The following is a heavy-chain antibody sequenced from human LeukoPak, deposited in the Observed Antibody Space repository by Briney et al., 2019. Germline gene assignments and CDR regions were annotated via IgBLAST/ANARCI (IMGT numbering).Heavy chain of an antibody. J-gene: IGHJ4*02. CDR2: ISYDGSNK. V-gene: IGHV3-30*04. D-gene: IGHD2-15*01. CDR3: ANAHSSRREYCSGGSCYPLYFDY. Sequence: GRSLRLSCAASGFTFSSYAMHWVRQAPGKGLEWVAVISYDGSNKYYADSVKGRFTISRDNSKNTLYLQMNSLRAEDTAVYYCANAHSSRREYCSGGSCYPLYFDYWGQGTLVTVSS. CDR1: GFTFSSYA.